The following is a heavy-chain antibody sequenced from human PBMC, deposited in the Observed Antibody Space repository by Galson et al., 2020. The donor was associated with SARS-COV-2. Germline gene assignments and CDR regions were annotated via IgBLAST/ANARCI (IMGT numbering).Heavy chain of an antibody. CDR1: GYTLTELS. D-gene: IGHD6-13*01. CDR3: ATAFLGVAAAGIFDY. Sequence: DSVKIYCKVSGYTLTELSIHWVRQAPGKGLESKGGFDHEDGETIYAQKFQGRVTMTEDTSTDTAYMELSSLRSEDTAVYYCATAFLGVAAAGIFDYWGQGTLVSVSS. V-gene: IGHV1-24*01. CDR2: FDHEDGET. J-gene: IGHJ4*02.